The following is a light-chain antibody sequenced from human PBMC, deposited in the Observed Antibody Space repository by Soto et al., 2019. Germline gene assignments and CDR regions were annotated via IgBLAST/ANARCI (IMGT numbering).Light chain of an antibody. J-gene: IGLJ3*02. CDR3: MCYAGGNNWV. CDR2: DVT. V-gene: IGLV2-8*01. CDR1: SSDVGTHGY. Sequence: QSALIQPPSASGSPGQSVTISCTGTSSDVGTHGYVSWYQQHAGKAPKLMIYDVTKRPSGVPDRFSGSKSANTASLTVSGLQAEDEADYYCMCYAGGNNWVFGGGTKLTVL.